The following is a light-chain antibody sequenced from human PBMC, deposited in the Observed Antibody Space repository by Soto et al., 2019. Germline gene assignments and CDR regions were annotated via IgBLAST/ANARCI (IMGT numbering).Light chain of an antibody. CDR1: QSISSY. J-gene: IGKJ4*02. Sequence: DIPMTQSPASLSASVEERVTLTCRASQSISSYLKWYQQKPGQAPKLLIYAATSLPSGVTSRFSGSGSGTVFTLTISRLQREDIATYFLQQRYGTPLTFGGGTKVDIK. CDR2: AAT. V-gene: IGKV1-39*01. CDR3: QQRYGTPLT.